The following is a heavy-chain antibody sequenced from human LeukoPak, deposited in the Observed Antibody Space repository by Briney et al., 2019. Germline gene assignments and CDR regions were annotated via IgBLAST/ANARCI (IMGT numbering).Heavy chain of an antibody. V-gene: IGHV1-3*02. CDR2: SNAGNGNT. CDR3: ARDRRAAGPYYYYYGMDV. CDR1: GYTFATYA. Sequence: ASVKVSCKASGYTFATYAMHWVRQAPGQRLEWMGWSNAGNGNTKYSQEFQGRVTITRDTSTSTAYMELRSLRSDDTAVYYCARDRRAAGPYYYYYGMDVWGQGTTVTVSS. J-gene: IGHJ6*02. D-gene: IGHD6-13*01.